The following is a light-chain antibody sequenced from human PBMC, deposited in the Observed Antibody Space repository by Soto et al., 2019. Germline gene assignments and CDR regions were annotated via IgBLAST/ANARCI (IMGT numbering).Light chain of an antibody. Sequence: EIVLTQSPATLSLSPGERAALSCRASQGVSRFLAWYHQKPGQAPRLLIYDASNRATGIPARFSGSRSGTDFTLAINNLEPQDFAVYYRQQRSGCQLTFGGGTKVAIK. V-gene: IGKV3D-11*01. J-gene: IGKJ4*02. CDR3: QQRSGCQLT. CDR1: QGVSRF. CDR2: DAS.